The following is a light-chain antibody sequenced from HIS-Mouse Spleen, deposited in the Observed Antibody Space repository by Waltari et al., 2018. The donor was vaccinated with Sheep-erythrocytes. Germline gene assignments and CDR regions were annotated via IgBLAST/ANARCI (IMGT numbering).Light chain of an antibody. CDR3: CSYAGSYNHV. CDR2: EVS. V-gene: IGLV2-11*01. CDR1: SSDVGGYNY. Sequence: QSALTQPRSVSGSPGQSVTISCTGTSSDVGGYNYVSWYQQHPGKAPKLMINEVSKRPSGFPERFSRSKSCNTAFLTISGLQAEDEADYYCCSYAGSYNHVFATGTKVTVL. J-gene: IGLJ1*01.